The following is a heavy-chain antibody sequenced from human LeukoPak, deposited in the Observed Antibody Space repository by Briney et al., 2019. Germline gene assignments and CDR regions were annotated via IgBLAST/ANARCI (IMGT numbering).Heavy chain of an antibody. J-gene: IGHJ5*02. Sequence: GGSLRLSCAASGFTFSNYAMSWVRQAPGMGLEWVSGLSGSGDGQFYADSVEGRFTISRDIFNNIWYLQMNSLRAEDTAVYYCAKGCQCPSGLSSWFDPRGQGTLVAVSS. D-gene: IGHD6-6*01. V-gene: IGHV3-23*01. CDR2: LSGSGDGQ. CDR1: GFTFSNYA. CDR3: AKGCQCPSGLSSWFDP.